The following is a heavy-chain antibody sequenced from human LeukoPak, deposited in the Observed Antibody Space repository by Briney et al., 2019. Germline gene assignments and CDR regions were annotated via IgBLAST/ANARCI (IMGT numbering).Heavy chain of an antibody. J-gene: IGHJ3*02. CDR2: ISYDGSNK. V-gene: IGHV3-30*03. CDR3: AGGFLMGNAFDI. CDR1: GFTFSSYG. D-gene: IGHD5-24*01. Sequence: GGSLRLSCAASGFTFSSYGMHWVRQAPGKGLEWVAVISYDGSNKHYADSVKGRFTISRDNSKNTLYLQMNSLRAEDTAVYYCAGGFLMGNAFDIWGQGTMVTVSS.